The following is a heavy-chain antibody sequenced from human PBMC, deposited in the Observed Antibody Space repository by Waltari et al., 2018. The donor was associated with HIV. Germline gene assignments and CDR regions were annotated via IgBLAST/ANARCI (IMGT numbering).Heavy chain of an antibody. CDR3: ARDADGLDY. Sequence: QVQLQESGPGLVKPAETLSLTCTAPGDSINTYYWSWIRQPPGKGLEWIGHIYYSGSTKYNPSLTSRVRISVDTSKKQISLKVKSVTTADTAMYYCARDADGLDYWGQGTLVTVSS. V-gene: IGHV4-59*01. CDR2: IYYSGST. CDR1: GDSINTYY. J-gene: IGHJ4*02.